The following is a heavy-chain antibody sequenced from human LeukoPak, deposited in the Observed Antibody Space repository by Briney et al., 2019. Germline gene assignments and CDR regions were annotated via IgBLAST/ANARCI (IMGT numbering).Heavy chain of an antibody. CDR2: INSDGST. CDR1: GFTFNNSW. V-gene: IGHV3-74*01. Sequence: GGSLRLSCAGSGFTFNNSWMHWVRQAPGKGLVWVSRINSDGSTSYADSVKGRFTISRDNAKNTLYLQMSSLRAEDTAVYYCARETFSSFSMDVWGKGTTVTVSS. CDR3: ARETFSSFSMDV. J-gene: IGHJ6*03. D-gene: IGHD2-15*01.